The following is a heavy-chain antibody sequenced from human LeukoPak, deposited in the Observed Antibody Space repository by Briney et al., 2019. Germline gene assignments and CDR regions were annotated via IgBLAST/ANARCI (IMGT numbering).Heavy chain of an antibody. J-gene: IGHJ4*02. V-gene: IGHV3-33*01. CDR2: IWYDGTNK. Sequence: QAGGFIILCCVASGFTCSNYALRWRRQAPGKGLQWVAVIWYDGTNKYYADSVKGRFTISRDNSRNSLYLQMNSLGAEDTGVYYCARGVTNHGIDDCWREGTLVTVSS. CDR3: ARGVTNHGIDDC. D-gene: IGHD1-14*01. CDR1: GFTCSNYA.